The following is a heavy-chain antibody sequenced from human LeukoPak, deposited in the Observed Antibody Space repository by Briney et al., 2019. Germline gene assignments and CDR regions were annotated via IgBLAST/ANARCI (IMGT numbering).Heavy chain of an antibody. D-gene: IGHD3-22*01. J-gene: IGHJ4*02. CDR3: AREPDHYDSSGGSDY. CDR2: INHSGST. V-gene: IGHV4-34*01. Sequence: SETLSLTCAVYGGSFSGYYWSWIRQPPGKGLEWIGEINHSGSTNYNPSLKSRVTISVDTSKNQFSLKLSSVTAADTAVYYCAREPDHYDSSGGSDYWGQGTLVTVSS. CDR1: GGSFSGYY.